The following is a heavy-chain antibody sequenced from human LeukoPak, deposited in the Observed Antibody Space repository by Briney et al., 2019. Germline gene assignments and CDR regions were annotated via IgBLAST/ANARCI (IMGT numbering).Heavy chain of an antibody. V-gene: IGHV3-23*01. D-gene: IGHD3-22*01. CDR3: AREGLDDSSGYYGFDY. CDR2: ISSSGVST. J-gene: IGHJ4*02. CDR1: GFTFISYG. Sequence: GGTLRLSCAASGFTFISYGMSWVRQAPGKGLEWVSGISSSGVSTYYADSVKGRFTISRDNSKNTLYLQMNSLRAEDTAVYYCAREGLDDSSGYYGFDYWGQGTLVTVSS.